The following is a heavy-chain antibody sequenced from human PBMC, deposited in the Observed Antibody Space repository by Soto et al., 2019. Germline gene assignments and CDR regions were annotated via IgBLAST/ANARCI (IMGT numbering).Heavy chain of an antibody. J-gene: IGHJ6*02. V-gene: IGHV1-2*04. D-gene: IGHD2-15*01. Sequence: ASVKVSCKASGYTFTGYYMHWVRQAPGQGLEGMGWINPNSGGTNYAQKFQGWVTMTRDTSISTAYMELSRLRSDDTAVYDCARDLVVAGNSSHYYYGMDVWGQGTTVTVSS. CDR1: GYTFTGYY. CDR2: INPNSGGT. CDR3: ARDLVVAGNSSHYYYGMDV.